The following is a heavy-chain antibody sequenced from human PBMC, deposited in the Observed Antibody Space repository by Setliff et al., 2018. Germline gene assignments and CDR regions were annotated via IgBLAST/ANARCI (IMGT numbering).Heavy chain of an antibody. CDR2: ISGSSSNFI. Sequence: PGGSLRLSCAASGFTFSSYSMNWVRQAPGKGLEWVSSISGSSSNFIYYADSVKGRFTISRDNAKNSLYLHMNSLRAEDTAVYYCTRARDIAPTYYYMDGWGKGTTVTVSS. CDR3: TRARDIAPTYYYMDG. J-gene: IGHJ6*03. D-gene: IGHD5-12*01. CDR1: GFTFSSYS. V-gene: IGHV3-21*01.